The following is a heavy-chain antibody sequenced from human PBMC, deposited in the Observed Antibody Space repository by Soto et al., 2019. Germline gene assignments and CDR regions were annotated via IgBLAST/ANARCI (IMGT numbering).Heavy chain of an antibody. V-gene: IGHV3-21*01. D-gene: IGHD1-26*01. CDR1: GFTFSSYS. CDR3: ARDRWELGRNFQH. CDR2: ISSSSSYI. J-gene: IGHJ1*01. Sequence: GGSLRLSCAASGFTFSSYSMNWVRQAPGKGLEWVSSISSSSSYIYYADSVKVRFTISRDNAKNSLYLQMNSLRAEDTAVYYCARDRWELGRNFQHWGQGTLVTVSS.